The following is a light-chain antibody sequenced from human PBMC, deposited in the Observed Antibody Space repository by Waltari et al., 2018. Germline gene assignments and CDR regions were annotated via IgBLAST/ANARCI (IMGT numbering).Light chain of an antibody. Sequence: QSALTQPASVSGSPGQSITISCTGTSSDVGGYNYVSWYQQQPGKAPKLMIYDVSNRLSWFFDLFSVSMSGNTASLTISGLQAGDEADYYCSSYTSSSTLVCGSGTKVTVL. CDR2: DVS. J-gene: IGLJ6*01. CDR3: SSYTSSSTLV. CDR1: SSDVGGYNY. V-gene: IGLV2-14*03.